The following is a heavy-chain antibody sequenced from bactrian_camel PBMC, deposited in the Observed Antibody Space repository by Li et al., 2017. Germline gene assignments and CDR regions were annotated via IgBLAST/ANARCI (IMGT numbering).Heavy chain of an antibody. V-gene: IGHV3S25*01. J-gene: IGHJ7*01. CDR2: INSGGGTT. D-gene: IGHD6*01. Sequence: QLVECGRHLVQPGGSLRLSCAASGFTFSSYWMYWVRQAPGKGLEWVSAINSGGGTTYYADSVNGRFGISRDNTKNTMYLHMNSLKPWDTAVYYCVRGLLGSWGGMDYWGKGTQVTVS. CDR1: GFTFSSYW.